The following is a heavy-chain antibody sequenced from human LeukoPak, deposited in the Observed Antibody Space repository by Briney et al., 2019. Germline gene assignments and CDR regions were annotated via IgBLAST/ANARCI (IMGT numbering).Heavy chain of an antibody. J-gene: IGHJ4*02. CDR3: ARDLEGPRKLDY. V-gene: IGHV3-21*01. CDR1: GFTFSSYS. Sequence: GGSLRLSCAASGFTFSSYSMNWVRQAPGKGLEWVSSISSSSSYIYYADSVKGRFTISRDNAKSSLYLQMNSLRAEDTAVYYCARDLEGPRKLDYWGQGTLVTVSS. D-gene: IGHD1-1*01. CDR2: ISSSSSYI.